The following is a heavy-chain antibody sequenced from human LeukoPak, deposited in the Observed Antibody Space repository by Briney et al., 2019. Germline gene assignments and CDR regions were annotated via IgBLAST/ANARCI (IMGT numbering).Heavy chain of an antibody. D-gene: IGHD2-15*01. Sequence: GGSLRLSCAASGFTFNNYAMSWVRQAPGKGLEWVATIGTSGINPSYAVSVQGRFTISRDNSENTVYLQMNSLRVEDTAIYYCAKDRSSGGSCYNYWGRGTQVTVSS. V-gene: IGHV3-23*01. CDR1: GFTFNNYA. CDR3: AKDRSSGGSCYNY. CDR2: IGTSGINP. J-gene: IGHJ4*02.